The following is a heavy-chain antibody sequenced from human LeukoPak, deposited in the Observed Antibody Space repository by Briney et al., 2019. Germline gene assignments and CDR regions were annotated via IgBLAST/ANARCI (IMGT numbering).Heavy chain of an antibody. CDR2: ISSSSSYI. V-gene: IGHV3-21*04. D-gene: IGHD3-22*01. CDR3: AKDHYYDSSGYYGY. Sequence: PGGSLRLSCAAPGFTFSSYSMNWVRQAPGKGLEWVSSISSSSSYIYYADSVKGRFTISRDNSKNTLYLQMNRLRAEDTAVYYCAKDHYYDSSGYYGYWGQGTLVTVSS. J-gene: IGHJ4*02. CDR1: GFTFSSYS.